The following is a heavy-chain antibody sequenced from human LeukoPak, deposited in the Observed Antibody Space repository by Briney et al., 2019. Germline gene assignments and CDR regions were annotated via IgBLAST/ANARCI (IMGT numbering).Heavy chain of an antibody. Sequence: GGSLRLSCAASGFTFSSYWMSWVRQAPGKGLEWVAVISYDGSNKYYADSVKGRFTISRDNSKNTLYLQMNSLRAEDTAVYYCAKEGGYSSSPFGYWGQGTLVTVSS. J-gene: IGHJ4*02. CDR1: GFTFSSYW. CDR3: AKEGGYSSSPFGY. V-gene: IGHV3-30*18. D-gene: IGHD6-6*01. CDR2: ISYDGSNK.